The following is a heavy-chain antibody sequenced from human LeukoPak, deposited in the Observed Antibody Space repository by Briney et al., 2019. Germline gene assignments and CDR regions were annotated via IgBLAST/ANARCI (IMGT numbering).Heavy chain of an antibody. J-gene: IGHJ4*02. CDR3: AKPQEPDLWVPDF. CDR1: EFSVGSNY. D-gene: IGHD3-3*01. CDR2: IYSGGST. V-gene: IGHV3-66*04. Sequence: EGSLRLSCAASEFSVGSNYMTWVRQAPGKGLEWVSLIYSGGSTYYADSVKGRFTISRDNSKNTLYLQMNSPRPEDTAVYYCAKPQEPDLWVPDFWGQGTLVTVFS.